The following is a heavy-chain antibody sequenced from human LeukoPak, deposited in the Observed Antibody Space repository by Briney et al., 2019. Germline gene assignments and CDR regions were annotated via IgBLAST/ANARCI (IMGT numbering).Heavy chain of an antibody. V-gene: IGHV4-59*01. D-gene: IGHD2-15*01. Sequence: PSETLSLTCAVYGGSISSYYWSWIRQPPGKGLELIGYIYYSGSTNYNPSLKSRVTISVDTSKNQFSLKLSSVTAADTAVYYCARVSSGVYFDYWGQGTLVTVSS. CDR3: ARVSSGVYFDY. CDR1: GGSISSYY. J-gene: IGHJ4*02. CDR2: IYYSGST.